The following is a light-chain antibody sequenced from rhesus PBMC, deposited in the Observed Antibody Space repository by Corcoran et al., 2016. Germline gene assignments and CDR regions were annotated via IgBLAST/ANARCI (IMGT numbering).Light chain of an antibody. Sequence: DIVMTQTPLSPPITPGEPASISCRSSQSLLQSNGNTYLHWFLQKPGRSPRSLIYGGSNRASGVPDRFSGGGVTTYFKLKISKMGGEDVGVYCCVQATAFPRTFGQGAKVEIK. CDR3: VQATAFPRT. CDR2: GGS. V-gene: IGKV2-72*01. CDR1: QSLLQSNGNTY. J-gene: IGKJ1*01.